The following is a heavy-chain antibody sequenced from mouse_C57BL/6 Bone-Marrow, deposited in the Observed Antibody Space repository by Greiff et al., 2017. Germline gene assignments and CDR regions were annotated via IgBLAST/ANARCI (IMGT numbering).Heavy chain of an antibody. Sequence: QVQLQQPGAELVMPGASVKLSCKASGYTFTSYWMHWVKQRPGQGLEWIGEIDPSDSYTNYNQKFKGKSTLTVDKSSSTAYMQLSSLTSEDSAVYYWARDYYGSSYDWFADWGQGTLVTVSA. CDR3: ARDYYGSSYDWFAD. V-gene: IGHV1-69*01. D-gene: IGHD1-1*01. CDR2: IDPSDSYT. CDR1: GYTFTSYW. J-gene: IGHJ3*01.